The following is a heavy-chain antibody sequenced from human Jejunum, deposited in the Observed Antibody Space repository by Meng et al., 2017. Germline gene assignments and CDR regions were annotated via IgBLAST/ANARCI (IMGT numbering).Heavy chain of an antibody. CDR2: IYWDNDK. Sequence: QITLKESGPTLVKPTQTLTLTCTFSGFSLSTSGVGVGWIRQPPGRALECLGIIYWDNDKRYNPSLKNRLTITKDTSKSQVVLTMTNMDPGDTATYYCAHRVAYSGYWDVGWSDSWGQGTLVTVSS. CDR1: GFSLSTSGVG. J-gene: IGHJ5*01. CDR3: AHRVAYSGYWDVGWSDS. V-gene: IGHV2-5*02. D-gene: IGHD3-22*01.